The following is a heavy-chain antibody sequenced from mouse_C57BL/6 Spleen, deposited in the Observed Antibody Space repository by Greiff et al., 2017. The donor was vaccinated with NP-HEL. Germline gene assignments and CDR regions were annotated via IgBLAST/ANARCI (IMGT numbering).Heavy chain of an antibody. CDR2: INPNNGGT. CDR1: GYTFTDYN. CDR3: ARFGWPYYYGSSYWYFDV. V-gene: IGHV1-18*01. Sequence: EVQLQQSGPELVKPGASVKIPCKASGYTFTDYNMDWVKQSHGKSLEWIGDINPNNGGTIYNQKFKGKATLTVDKSSSTAYMELRSLTSEDTAVYYCARFGWPYYYGSSYWYFDVWGTGTTVTVSS. J-gene: IGHJ1*03. D-gene: IGHD1-1*01.